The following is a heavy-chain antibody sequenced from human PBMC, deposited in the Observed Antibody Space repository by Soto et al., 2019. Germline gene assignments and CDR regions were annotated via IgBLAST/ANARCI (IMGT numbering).Heavy chain of an antibody. CDR2: VYYTGST. CDR1: GDSISSFY. Sequence: PAETLCLTCTFSGDSISSFYWYWMRQSPGKELELIGYVYYTGSTNYNPSLKSRVTISVDRSKNQFSLKLTSANAADTAVYYCARGRTVRNYADDSSDYFYFFDYWGQGTQVTVSS. D-gene: IGHD3-22*01. CDR3: ARGRTVRNYADDSSDYFYFFDY. J-gene: IGHJ4*02. V-gene: IGHV4-59*01.